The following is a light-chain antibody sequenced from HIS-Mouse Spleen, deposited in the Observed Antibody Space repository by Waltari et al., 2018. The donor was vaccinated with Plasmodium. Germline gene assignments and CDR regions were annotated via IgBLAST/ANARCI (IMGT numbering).Light chain of an antibody. Sequence: DIVMTQSPDSLAVSLGEGATINCKSSRSVLYSPNNKNYLAWYQQKPGQPPKLLIYWASTRETGVPDRFSGSGSGTDFTLTISSLQAEDVAVYYCQQYYSTPPTFGQGTKVEIK. CDR2: WAS. CDR1: RSVLYSPNNKNY. CDR3: QQYYSTPPT. J-gene: IGKJ1*01. V-gene: IGKV4-1*01.